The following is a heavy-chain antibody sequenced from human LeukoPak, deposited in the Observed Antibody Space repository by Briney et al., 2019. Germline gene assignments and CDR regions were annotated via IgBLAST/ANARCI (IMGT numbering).Heavy chain of an antibody. CDR2: IHYSGIT. D-gene: IGHD6-19*01. CDR3: ARGGWFHVC. J-gene: IGHJ4*02. CDR1: GGSISTAY. V-gene: IGHV4-59*01. Sequence: PSETLSLTCSVSGGSISTAYWSWIRQPPGKGLEWIGNIHYSGITNYNSSLKSRVSISLDTSKNQFSLKMISVSTADTAVYFCARGGWFHVCWGQGTLVTVSS.